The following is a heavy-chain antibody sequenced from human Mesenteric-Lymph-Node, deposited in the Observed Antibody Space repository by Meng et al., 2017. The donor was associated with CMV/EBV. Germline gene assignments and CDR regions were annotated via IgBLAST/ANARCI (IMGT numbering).Heavy chain of an antibody. Sequence: GESLKISCAASGFTFSSYGMHWVRQAPGKGLEWVAFIRYDGSNKYYADSVKGRFTISRDNSKNTLHLQMNSLRAEDTAVYYCAKEDCSSTSCHTDNYYYGMDVWGQGTTVTVSS. J-gene: IGHJ6*02. D-gene: IGHD2-2*02. CDR2: IRYDGSNK. CDR1: GFTFSSYG. CDR3: AKEDCSSTSCHTDNYYYGMDV. V-gene: IGHV3-30*02.